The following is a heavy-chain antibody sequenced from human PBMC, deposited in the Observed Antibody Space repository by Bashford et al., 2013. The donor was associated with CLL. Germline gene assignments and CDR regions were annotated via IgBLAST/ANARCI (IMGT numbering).Heavy chain of an antibody. Sequence: SETLSLTCAVYGGTFSGYYWSWIRQPPGKRLEWIGYIHYSGNTDHNPSLKSRVTISVDTSKNQFSLELTSVTPADTAVYYCARGLSTTTWVDYWGQGTLVTVSS. CDR3: ARGLSTTTWVDY. J-gene: IGHJ4*02. D-gene: IGHD3-16*02. V-gene: IGHV4-59*01. CDR1: GGTFSGYY. CDR2: IHYSGNT.